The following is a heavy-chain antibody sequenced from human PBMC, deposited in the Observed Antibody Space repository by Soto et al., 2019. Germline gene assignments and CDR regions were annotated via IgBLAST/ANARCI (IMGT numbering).Heavy chain of an antibody. J-gene: IGHJ6*03. Sequence: QVQLVQSGAEVKRPGASVTVSCRSSGDTFNDYYIHWVRQAPGQGLEWMGWINPNGGVTKYAQKFQGWVSMTRDTSIRTVYMQLSRLRSDDTAVYYWARESGGAMATLDYYYFYMDVWGTGTTVSVSS. CDR2: INPNGGVT. CDR1: GDTFNDYY. CDR3: ARESGGAMATLDYYYFYMDV. V-gene: IGHV1-2*04. D-gene: IGHD3-16*01.